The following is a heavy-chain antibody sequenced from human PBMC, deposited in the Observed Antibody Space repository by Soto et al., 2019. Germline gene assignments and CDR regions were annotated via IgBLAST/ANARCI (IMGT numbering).Heavy chain of an antibody. V-gene: IGHV3-53*01. CDR2: IYSGGST. CDR1: GFTVSSNY. CDR3: ARTKYYYDSSGYYSPADAFDI. D-gene: IGHD3-22*01. J-gene: IGHJ3*02. Sequence: EVQLVESGGGLIQPGGSLRLSCAASGFTVSSNYMSWVRQAPGKGLEWVSAIYSGGSTYYADSVKGRFTISRDNSKNTLYLQMNSLRAEDTAVYYCARTKYYYDSSGYYSPADAFDIWGQGTMVTVSS.